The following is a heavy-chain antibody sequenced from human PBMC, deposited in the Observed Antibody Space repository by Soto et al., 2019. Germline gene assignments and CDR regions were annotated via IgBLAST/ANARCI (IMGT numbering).Heavy chain of an antibody. CDR3: ARLRPRSITMVRGVIITPNSVDY. D-gene: IGHD3-10*01. CDR1: GYSISSGYY. Sequence: PSETLSLTCAVSGYSISSGYYWGWIRQPPGKGLEWIGSTYHSGSTYYNPSLKSRVTISVDTSKNQFSLKLSSVTAADTAVYCCARLRPRSITMVRGVIITPNSVDYWGQGTLVTVSS. V-gene: IGHV4-38-2*01. CDR2: TYHSGST. J-gene: IGHJ4*02.